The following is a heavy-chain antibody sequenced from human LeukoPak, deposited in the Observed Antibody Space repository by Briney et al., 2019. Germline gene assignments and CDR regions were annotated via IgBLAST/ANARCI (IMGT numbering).Heavy chain of an antibody. Sequence: PSETLSLTCNVSGGSIRSGPYYWGWIRQPPGKRLEWIGSIYYSGNTQYSPSLRSRVTISVDTSKNEFSLKLRSVTAADTAVYYCARDSSGYKDAFDIWGQGTMVTVSS. D-gene: IGHD3-22*01. CDR2: IYYSGNT. CDR3: ARDSSGYKDAFDI. V-gene: IGHV4-39*02. J-gene: IGHJ3*02. CDR1: GGSIRSGPYY.